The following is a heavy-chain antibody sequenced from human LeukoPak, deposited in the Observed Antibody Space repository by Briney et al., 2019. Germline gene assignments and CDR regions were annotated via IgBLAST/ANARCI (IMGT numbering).Heavy chain of an antibody. V-gene: IGHV6-1*01. D-gene: IGHD1-1*01. CDR3: ARGPGTLHY. CDR2: TYFRSKWFS. CDR1: GDSVSSNSAA. Sequence: SQTLSLTCAISGDSVSSNSAARHWIRQSPSRGLEWLGRTYFRSKWFSAYAVSVKGRITISPDASKNQFSLQLRSVSPEDTAVYYCARGPGTLHYWGQGTLVTVSS. J-gene: IGHJ4*02.